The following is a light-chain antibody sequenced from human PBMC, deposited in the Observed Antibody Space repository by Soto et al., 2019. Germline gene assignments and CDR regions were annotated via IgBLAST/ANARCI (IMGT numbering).Light chain of an antibody. CDR2: GAS. Sequence: EIVMTQSPPTLSVSPGDGATLSCRASQSVNSNLAWYQQKPGQAPRLLIYGASRRAMHIPARFSGSGSGTEFTLTISGLQSEDFAVYYCQQYDSGPPLIFGGGTKV. V-gene: IGKV3-15*01. J-gene: IGKJ4*01. CDR1: QSVNSN. CDR3: QQYDSGPPLI.